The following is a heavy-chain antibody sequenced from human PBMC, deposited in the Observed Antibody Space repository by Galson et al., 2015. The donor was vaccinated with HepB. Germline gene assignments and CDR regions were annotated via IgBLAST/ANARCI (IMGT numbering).Heavy chain of an antibody. J-gene: IGHJ4*02. CDR1: GYTFTSYY. Sequence: SVKVSCKASGYTFTSYYMHWVRQAPGQGLEWMGIINPSGGSTSYAQKFQGRVTMTRDTSTSTVYMELSSLRSEDTAVYYCARDPLEDYGGNSGFDYWGQGTLVTVSS. V-gene: IGHV1-46*01. CDR2: INPSGGST. CDR3: ARDPLEDYGGNSGFDY. D-gene: IGHD4-23*01.